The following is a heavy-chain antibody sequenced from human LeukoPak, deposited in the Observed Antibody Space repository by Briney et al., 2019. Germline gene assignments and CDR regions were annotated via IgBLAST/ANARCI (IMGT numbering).Heavy chain of an antibody. D-gene: IGHD5-18*01. CDR3: ATPGGCSSNWFDP. Sequence: PSETLSLTCAVYGGSFSGYYWSWIRQPPGKGLEWIGEINHSGSTNYNPSLKSRVTISVDTSKNQFSLKLSSVTAADTAVYYCATPGGCSSNWFDPWGQGTLVTVSS. V-gene: IGHV4-34*01. CDR1: GGSFSGYY. J-gene: IGHJ5*02. CDR2: INHSGST.